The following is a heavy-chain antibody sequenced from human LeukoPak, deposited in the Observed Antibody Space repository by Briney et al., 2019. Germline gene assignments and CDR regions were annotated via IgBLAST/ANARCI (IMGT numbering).Heavy chain of an antibody. V-gene: IGHV3-30*04. J-gene: IGHJ6*02. CDR1: GFTFSSYA. CDR3: ARDCSGSCAPYYYGMDV. D-gene: IGHD3-10*02. Sequence: PGRSLRLSCAASGFTFSSYAMHWVRQAPGKGLEWVAVISYDGSNKYYADSVKGRFTISRDNSKNTLYLQMNSLRAEDTAVYYCARDCSGSCAPYYYGMDVWGQGTTVTVSS. CDR2: ISYDGSNK.